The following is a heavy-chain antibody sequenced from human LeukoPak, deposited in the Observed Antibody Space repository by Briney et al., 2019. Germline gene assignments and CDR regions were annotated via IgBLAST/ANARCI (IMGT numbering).Heavy chain of an antibody. CDR2: IYTSGST. V-gene: IGHV4-61*02. D-gene: IGHD3-3*01. Sequence: PSETLSLTCTVSGGSISSGSYYWSWIRQPAGKGLEWIGRIYTSGSTNYNPSLKSRVTISVDTSKNQFSLKLSSVTAADTAVYYCARGPYDFWSGYYRLFDYWGQGTLVTVSS. J-gene: IGHJ4*02. CDR3: ARGPYDFWSGYYRLFDY. CDR1: GGSISSGSYY.